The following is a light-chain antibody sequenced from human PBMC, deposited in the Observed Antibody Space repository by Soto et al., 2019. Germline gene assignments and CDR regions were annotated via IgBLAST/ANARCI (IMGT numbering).Light chain of an antibody. V-gene: IGKV1-12*01. CDR3: RQGDSFVGT. J-gene: IGKJ4*01. Sequence: DIQMTQSPAFLSATVGDRVTITCRASQAVHIWVAWYQQKPGKAPKLLIYAASNLQSGVPSRFIGNGSGTEFTLTNNSLQAEDFATYYCRQGDSFVGTFGRGTKVEIK. CDR1: QAVHIW. CDR2: AAS.